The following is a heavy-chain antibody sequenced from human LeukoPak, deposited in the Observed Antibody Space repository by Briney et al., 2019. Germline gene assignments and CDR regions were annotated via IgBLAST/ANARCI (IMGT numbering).Heavy chain of an antibody. V-gene: IGHV1-69*04. CDR3: ARALGDYYFGY. CDR2: IIPILGIA. CDR1: GGTFSSYA. Sequence: VASVKVSCKASGGTFSSYAISWVRQAPGQGLEWMGRIIPILGIANYAQKFQGRVTITADKSTSTAYMEPSSLRSEDTAVYYCARALGDYYFGYWGQGTLVTVSS. D-gene: IGHD2-21*02. J-gene: IGHJ4*02.